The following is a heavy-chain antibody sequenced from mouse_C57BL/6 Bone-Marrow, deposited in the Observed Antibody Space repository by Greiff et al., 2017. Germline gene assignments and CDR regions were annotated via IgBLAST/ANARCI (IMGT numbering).Heavy chain of an antibody. CDR3: AKLLAY. CDR1: GFSFSDYG. CDR2: ISRGSSTI. J-gene: IGHJ3*01. V-gene: IGHV5-17*01. Sequence: EVKLVESGGGLVKPGGSLKLSCAASGFSFSDYGMHWVRQAPEKGLEWVAYISRGSSTIYYADTVKGRFTISRDNAKNTLFLQMTSLRSEDTAMYYCAKLLAYWGQGTLVTVSA.